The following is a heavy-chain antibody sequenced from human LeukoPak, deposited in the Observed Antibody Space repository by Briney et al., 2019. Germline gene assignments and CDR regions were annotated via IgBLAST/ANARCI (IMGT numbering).Heavy chain of an antibody. V-gene: IGHV3-11*01. CDR2: ISSSGSTI. Sequence: GGSLRLSCAASGFTFSDYYMSWIRQAPGKGLEGVSYISSSGSTIYYADSVKGRFTISRDNAKNSLYLQMNSLRAEDTAVYYCASYGDYPYYYYYMDVWGKGTTVTISS. CDR3: ASYGDYPYYYYYMDV. CDR1: GFTFSDYY. D-gene: IGHD4-17*01. J-gene: IGHJ6*03.